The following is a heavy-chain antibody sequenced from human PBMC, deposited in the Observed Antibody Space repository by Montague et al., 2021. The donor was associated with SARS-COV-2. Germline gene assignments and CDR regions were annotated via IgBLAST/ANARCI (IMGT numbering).Heavy chain of an antibody. CDR1: GDSIRSSSYY. V-gene: IGHV4-39*01. Sequence: SETLSLTCTVSGDSIRSSSYYWSWIRQLPGMGLDWIISIYYDGSTNYNPSFKIRVTISVDTSKKQFSLKLSSVTAADTAVYSCARRVHQAFGSGAIDYWGQGTLVTVSS. CDR2: IYYDGST. CDR3: ARRVHQAFGSGAIDY. J-gene: IGHJ4*02. D-gene: IGHD6-19*01.